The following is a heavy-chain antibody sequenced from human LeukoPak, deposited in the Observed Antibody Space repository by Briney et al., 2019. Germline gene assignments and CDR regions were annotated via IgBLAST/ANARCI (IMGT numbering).Heavy chain of an antibody. V-gene: IGHV1-69*06. J-gene: IGHJ5*02. Sequence: SVKVSCKASGGTFSSYAISWVRQAPGQGLEWMGGIIPIFGTANYAQKFQGRVTITADKSTSTAYMELSSLRSEDTAVYYCARDSRRCSSTSCYWGWFNPWGQGTLVTVSS. CDR3: ARDSRRCSSTSCYWGWFNP. CDR2: IIPIFGTA. CDR1: GGTFSSYA. D-gene: IGHD2-2*01.